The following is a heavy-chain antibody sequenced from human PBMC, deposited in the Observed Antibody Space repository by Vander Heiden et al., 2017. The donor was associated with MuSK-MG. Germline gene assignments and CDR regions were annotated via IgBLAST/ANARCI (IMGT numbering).Heavy chain of an antibody. Sequence: QVTLRESGPALVKPTQTLTLTCTFSGFSLSTSGMCVSWIRQPPGKALEWLARIDWDDDKYYSTSLKTRLTISKDTSKNQVVLTMTNMDPVDTATYYCARITDYGGNSWGWFDPWGQGTLVTVSS. CDR3: ARITDYGGNSWGWFDP. CDR2: IDWDDDK. V-gene: IGHV2-70*15. J-gene: IGHJ5*02. CDR1: GFSLSTSGMC. D-gene: IGHD4-17*01.